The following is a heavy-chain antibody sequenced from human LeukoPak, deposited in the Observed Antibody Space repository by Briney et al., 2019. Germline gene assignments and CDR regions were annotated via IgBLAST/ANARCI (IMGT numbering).Heavy chain of an antibody. CDR1: GGSFSGYY. CDR2: TNGNT. J-gene: IGHJ4*02. Sequence: SETLSLTCAVYGGSFSGYYWSWIRQPAGKGLEWIGHTNGNTNYNPSLKSRVTMSVDTSKNQFSLKLSSVTAADTAMYYCARDSGSYSFDYWGQGTLVTVSS. CDR3: ARDSGSYSFDY. D-gene: IGHD1-26*01. V-gene: IGHV4-4*07.